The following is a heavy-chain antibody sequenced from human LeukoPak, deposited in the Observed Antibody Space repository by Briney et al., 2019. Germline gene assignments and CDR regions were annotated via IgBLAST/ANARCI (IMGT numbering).Heavy chain of an antibody. D-gene: IGHD1-26*01. V-gene: IGHV3-48*03. CDR3: ARAVGATDSLDY. J-gene: IGHJ4*02. CDR1: GFTFSTYE. Sequence: PGGSLRLSCAASGFTFSTYEMNWVRQAPGKGLEWVSYISSSGSTIYYAGSVKGRFTISRDNAKSSLYLQMNSLRAEDTAIYFCARAVGATDSLDYWGQGTLVTVSS. CDR2: ISSSGSTI.